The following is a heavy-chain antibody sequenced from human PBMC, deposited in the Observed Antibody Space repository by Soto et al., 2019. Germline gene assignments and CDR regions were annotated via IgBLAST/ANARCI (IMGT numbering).Heavy chain of an antibody. J-gene: IGHJ6*03. Sequence: PSETLSLTCTVSGGSISSYYWSWIRQPPGKGLEWIGYIYYSGSTNYNPSLKSRVTISVDTSKNQFSLKLSSVTAADTAVYYCARDNDYGAPRYYYYMDVWGKGTTVTVS. CDR3: ARDNDYGAPRYYYYMDV. V-gene: IGHV4-59*01. CDR2: IYYSGST. D-gene: IGHD4-17*01. CDR1: GGSISSYY.